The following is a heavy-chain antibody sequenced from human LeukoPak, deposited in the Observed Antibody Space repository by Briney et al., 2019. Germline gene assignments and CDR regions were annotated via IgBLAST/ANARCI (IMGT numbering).Heavy chain of an antibody. J-gene: IGHJ4*02. Sequence: PGGSLRLSCAASGFTFTSYAMHWVRQAPGKGLEWVAVISYDGTNQYYADSVKGRFTISRDNSKNTLYLQMNSLRAEDTSVYYCARDSRLSRWRGTSDYWGQGTLVTVSS. CDR1: GFTFTSYA. CDR3: ARDSRLSRWRGTSDY. D-gene: IGHD3-16*01. CDR2: ISYDGTNQ. V-gene: IGHV3-30-3*01.